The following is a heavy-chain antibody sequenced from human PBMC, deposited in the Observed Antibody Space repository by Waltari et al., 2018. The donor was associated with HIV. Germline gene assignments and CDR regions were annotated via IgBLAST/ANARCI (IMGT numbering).Heavy chain of an antibody. CDR2: INHSGRT. J-gene: IGHJ4*02. CDR3: ARGGNYYRSGSYYKLDY. Sequence: QVQLQQWGAGLLKPSETLSLTCAVYGGSFSDYYWSWIRQPPGKGLEWIGEINHSGRTNYNPSLNSRVTISVDTSKNQFSLKLSSVTAADTAVYYCARGGNYYRSGSYYKLDYWGQGTLVTVSS. CDR1: GGSFSDYY. D-gene: IGHD3-10*01. V-gene: IGHV4-34*01.